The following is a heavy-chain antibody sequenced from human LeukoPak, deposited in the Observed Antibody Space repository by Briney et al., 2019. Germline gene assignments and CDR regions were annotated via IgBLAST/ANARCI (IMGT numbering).Heavy chain of an antibody. D-gene: IGHD2-15*01. CDR2: IIPILGIA. Sequence: SVKVSCKASGGTFSSYAISWVRQAPGQGLEWMGRIIPILGIANYAQKFQGRVTITADKSTSTAYMELSSLRSENTAVYYCARDESLLRSAFDIWGQGTMVTVSS. CDR1: GGTFSSYA. CDR3: ARDESLLRSAFDI. V-gene: IGHV1-69*04. J-gene: IGHJ3*02.